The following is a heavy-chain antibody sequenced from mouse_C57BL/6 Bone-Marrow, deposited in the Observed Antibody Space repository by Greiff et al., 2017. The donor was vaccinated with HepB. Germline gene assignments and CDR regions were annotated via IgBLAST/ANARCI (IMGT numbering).Heavy chain of an antibody. D-gene: IGHD1-1*01. V-gene: IGHV5-4*01. J-gene: IGHJ1*03. CDR2: ISDGGSYT. Sequence: EVQRVESGGGLVKPGGSLKLSCAASGFTFSSYAMSWVRQTPEKRLEWVATISDGGSYTYYPDNVKGRFTISRDNAKNNLYLQMSHLKSEDTAMYYCARVPITTWYFDVWGTGTTVTVSS. CDR1: GFTFSSYA. CDR3: ARVPITTWYFDV.